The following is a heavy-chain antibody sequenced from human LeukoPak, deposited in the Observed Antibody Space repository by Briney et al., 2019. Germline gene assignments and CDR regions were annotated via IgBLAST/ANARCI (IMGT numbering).Heavy chain of an antibody. CDR1: GFTFSASA. V-gene: IGHV3-73*01. J-gene: IGHJ4*02. Sequence: GGSLILSCAASGFTFSASAIHWVRQASGKGLEWVGHIRSYANRHATAYATSVKGRFTISRDDSENTAYLQMNGLKTEDTAVYYCTRQETPFDDWGQGTLVTVSS. CDR2: IRSYANRHAT. CDR3: TRQETPFDD.